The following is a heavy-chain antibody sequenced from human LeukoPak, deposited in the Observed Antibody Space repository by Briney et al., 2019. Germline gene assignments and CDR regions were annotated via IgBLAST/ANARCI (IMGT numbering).Heavy chain of an antibody. J-gene: IGHJ4*02. CDR2: ISYDGSNK. CDR1: GFTFSSYA. V-gene: IGHV3-30-3*01. CDR3: ARGMINIIAVAGTDY. D-gene: IGHD6-19*01. Sequence: PGGSLRLSCAASGFTFSSYAMHWVRQAPGKGLEWVAVISYDGSNKYYADSVKGRFTISRDNSKNTLYLQMNSLRAEDTAVYYCARGMINIIAVAGTDYWGQGTLVTVSS.